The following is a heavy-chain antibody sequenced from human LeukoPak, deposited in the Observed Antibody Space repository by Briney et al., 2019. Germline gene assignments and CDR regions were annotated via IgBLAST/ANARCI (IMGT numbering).Heavy chain of an antibody. J-gene: IGHJ4*02. D-gene: IGHD3-16*01. CDR1: GYTCTNYG. V-gene: IGHV1-18*01. CDR2: ISGYNGNT. CDR3: ARDWGQTVSTLDY. Sequence: ASVKVSCKASGYTCTNYGISWVRQAPGQGLEWMGWISGYNGNTNYAQKFQGRVTMTTDTSTTTAFMELRSLRSDDTAVYYCARDWGQTVSTLDYWGQGTLVPVSS.